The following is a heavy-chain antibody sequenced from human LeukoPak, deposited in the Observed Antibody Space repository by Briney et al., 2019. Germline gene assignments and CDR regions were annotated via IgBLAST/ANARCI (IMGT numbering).Heavy chain of an antibody. Sequence: SGPTLVNPTQTLTLTCTLSGFSLSTSSVGVAWIRQPPGEALEWLVLIYWDDDKRYSPSLKTRLTITKDTSKNQVVLTMTDMDPVDTATYYCAHTRLYYYGSVTYYKPFDPWGQGTLVTVSS. V-gene: IGHV2-5*02. D-gene: IGHD3-10*01. CDR1: GFSLSTSSVG. J-gene: IGHJ5*02. CDR2: IYWDDDK. CDR3: AHTRLYYYGSVTYYKPFDP.